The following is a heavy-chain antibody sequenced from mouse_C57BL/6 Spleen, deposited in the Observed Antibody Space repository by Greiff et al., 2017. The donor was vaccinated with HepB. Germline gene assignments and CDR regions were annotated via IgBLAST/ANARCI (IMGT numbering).Heavy chain of an antibody. J-gene: IGHJ3*01. V-gene: IGHV3-6*01. D-gene: IGHD2-4*01. CDR2: ISYDGSN. CDR1: GYSITSGYY. Sequence: EVQLKESGPGLVKPSQSLSLTCSVTGYSITSGYYWNWIRQFPGNKLEWMGYISYDGSNNYNPSLKNRISITRDTSKNQFFLKLNSVTTEDTATYYCARGGYDYDVGFAYWGQGTLVTVSA. CDR3: ARGGYDYDVGFAY.